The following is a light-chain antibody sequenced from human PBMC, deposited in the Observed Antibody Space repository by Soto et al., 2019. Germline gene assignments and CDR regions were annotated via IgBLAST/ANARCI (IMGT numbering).Light chain of an antibody. J-gene: IGLJ3*02. Sequence: QSALTQPASVSGSPGQSITISCTGTSSDVGAYNYVSWYQHYPGKAPKLIIYEVINRPSGVSNRFPGSKSGDTASLTISGLQAQDEADYYCYSYTTRSTWVFGGGTKLTVL. CDR3: YSYTTRSTWV. CDR2: EVI. CDR1: SSDVGAYNY. V-gene: IGLV2-14*01.